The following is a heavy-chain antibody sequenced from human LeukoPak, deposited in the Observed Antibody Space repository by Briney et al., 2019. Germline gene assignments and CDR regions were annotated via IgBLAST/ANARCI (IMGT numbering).Heavy chain of an antibody. CDR3: GRATSRITMVRGVIFWFDP. J-gene: IGHJ5*02. CDR2: ISAYNGNT. D-gene: IGHD3-10*01. Sequence: ASVKVSCKASDTFTSYGISWVRQAPGQGLEWMGWISAYNGNTNYAQKLQGRVTMTTDTSTSTAYMELRSLRSDDTAVYYCGRATSRITMVRGVIFWFDPWGQGTLVTVSS. CDR1: DTFTSYG. V-gene: IGHV1-18*01.